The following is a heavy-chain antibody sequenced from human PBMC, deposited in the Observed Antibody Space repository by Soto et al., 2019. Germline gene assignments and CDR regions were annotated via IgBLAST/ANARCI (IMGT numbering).Heavy chain of an antibody. J-gene: IGHJ4*02. Sequence: GGSLRLSCAASGFTFSSYWMSWVRQAPGKGLEWVANIKQDGSEKYYVDSVKGRFTISRDNAKNSLYLQMNSLRAEDTAVYYCARYSITIFGVVSPFDYWGQGTLVTVSS. CDR1: GFTFSSYW. CDR2: IKQDGSEK. V-gene: IGHV3-7*03. CDR3: ARYSITIFGVVSPFDY. D-gene: IGHD3-3*01.